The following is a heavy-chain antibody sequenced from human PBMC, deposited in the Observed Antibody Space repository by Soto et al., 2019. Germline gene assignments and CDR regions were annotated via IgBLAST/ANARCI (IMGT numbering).Heavy chain of an antibody. D-gene: IGHD6-19*01. J-gene: IGHJ4*02. CDR1: GFTFDDYT. CDR2: ISWDGGST. CDR3: AKVFGGSGWYFDY. V-gene: IGHV3-43*01. Sequence: PGGSLRLSCAASGFTFDDYTMHWVRQAPGKGLEWVSLISWDGGSTYYADSVKGRFTISRDNSKNSLYLQMNSLRTEDTALYYCAKVFGGSGWYFDYWGQGTLVTVSS.